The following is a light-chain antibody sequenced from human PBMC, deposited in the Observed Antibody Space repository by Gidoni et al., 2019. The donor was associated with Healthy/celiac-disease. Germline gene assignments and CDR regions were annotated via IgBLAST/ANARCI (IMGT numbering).Light chain of an antibody. Sequence: QSALTQPASVSGSPGQSITISCTGTSSDVGSYHLVSWYQQPPGKAPKLMIYEGSKRPSGVSNRFSGSKSGNTAALTISGLQAEDEADYYCCSYAGSSTLVFGGGTKLTVL. J-gene: IGLJ2*01. V-gene: IGLV2-23*01. CDR2: EGS. CDR3: CSYAGSSTLV. CDR1: SSDVGSYHL.